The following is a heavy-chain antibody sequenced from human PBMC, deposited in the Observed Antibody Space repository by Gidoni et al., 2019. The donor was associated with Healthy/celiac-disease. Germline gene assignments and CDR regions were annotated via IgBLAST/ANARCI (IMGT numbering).Heavy chain of an antibody. J-gene: IGHJ4*02. CDR1: GFTFSSYG. CDR3: ARENIAEAGTGGGGDTVDY. CDR2: IWYEGSNK. Sequence: QVQLVESGGGVFQPGMSLRLSCASSGFTFSSYGMTWVRQAPGKGLEWGEVIWYEGSNKYYADYVKGRVTISRDNSKNTLYLQMNSRRAEDTAVYYCARENIAEAGTGGGGDTVDYWGQGTLVTVSS. D-gene: IGHD6-13*01. V-gene: IGHV3-33*01.